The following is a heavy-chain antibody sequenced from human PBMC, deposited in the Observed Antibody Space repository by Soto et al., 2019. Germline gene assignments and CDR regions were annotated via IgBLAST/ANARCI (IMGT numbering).Heavy chain of an antibody. CDR3: AGSSLRQWLERDYYYYGMDV. Sequence: QVQLVESGGGVVQPGRSLRLSCAASGFTFSSYAMHWVRQAPGKGLEWVAVISYDGSNKYYADSVKGRFTISRDNSKNTLYLQMNSLRAEDTAVYYCAGSSLRQWLERDYYYYGMDVWGQGTTVTVSS. J-gene: IGHJ6*02. CDR1: GFTFSSYA. CDR2: ISYDGSNK. V-gene: IGHV3-30-3*01. D-gene: IGHD6-19*01.